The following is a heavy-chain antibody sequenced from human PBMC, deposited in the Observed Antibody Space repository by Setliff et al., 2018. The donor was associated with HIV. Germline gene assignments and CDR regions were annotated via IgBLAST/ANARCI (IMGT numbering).Heavy chain of an antibody. CDR1: GGSFSDYY. Sequence: SETLSLTCALYGGSFSDYYWSWIRQPPGMGLEWIGEVNRGRRTNYNSSLKSRVTISIDTSRNQFSLTVSSVTAADTAVYYCAREIPYSYGGRGHPQWGQGTLVTVPQ. CDR2: VNRGRRT. V-gene: IGHV4-34*01. CDR3: AREIPYSYGGRGHPQ. D-gene: IGHD3-22*01. J-gene: IGHJ4*02.